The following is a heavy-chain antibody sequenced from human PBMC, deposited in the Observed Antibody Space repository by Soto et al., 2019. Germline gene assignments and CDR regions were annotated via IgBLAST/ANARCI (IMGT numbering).Heavy chain of an antibody. D-gene: IGHD1-26*01. CDR2: IYYGGST. Sequence: PSETLSLTCTVSGGSVSSGSYYWSWIRRPPGKGLEWIGYIYYGGSTYYNPSLKSRVTISVDTSKNQFSLKLSSVTAADTAVYYCAGRGVVGATAWFDPWGQGTLVTVSS. V-gene: IGHV4-61*01. J-gene: IGHJ5*02. CDR3: AGRGVVGATAWFDP. CDR1: GGSVSSGSYY.